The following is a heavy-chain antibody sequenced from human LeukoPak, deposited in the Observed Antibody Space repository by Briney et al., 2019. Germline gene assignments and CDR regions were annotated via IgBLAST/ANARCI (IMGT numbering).Heavy chain of an antibody. V-gene: IGHV4-31*03. J-gene: IGHJ6*02. CDR3: ARDPTAGQYYYYGMDV. CDR2: IYYSGST. CDR1: GGSISSGGYY. Sequence: SQTLSLTCTVSGGSISSGGYYWSWIRQPPGKGLEWIGYIYYSGSTYYNPSLKSRVTISVDTSKNQFSLKLSSVTAADTAVYYCARDPTAGQYYYYGMDVWGQGTTVTVSS.